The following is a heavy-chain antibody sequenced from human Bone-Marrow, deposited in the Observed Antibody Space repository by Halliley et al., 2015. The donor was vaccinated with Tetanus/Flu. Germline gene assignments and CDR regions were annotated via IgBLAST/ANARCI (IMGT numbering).Heavy chain of an antibody. CDR3: ARQISPGIGSSRPLFDF. CDR2: ISSRGAYI. Sequence: SLRLSCAASGFIFDSYTMNWVRQAPGKGLEWVSSISSRGAYIQYADSMEGRFTISRDNGKNSLYLQMVSLRAEDTAVYYCARQISPGIGSSRPLFDFWGQGTLVTVSS. J-gene: IGHJ4*02. V-gene: IGHV3-21*06. CDR1: GFIFDSYT. D-gene: IGHD6-6*01.